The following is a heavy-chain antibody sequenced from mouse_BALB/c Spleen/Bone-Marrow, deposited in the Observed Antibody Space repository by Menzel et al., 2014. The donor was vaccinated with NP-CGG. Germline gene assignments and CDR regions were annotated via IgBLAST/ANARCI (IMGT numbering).Heavy chain of an antibody. V-gene: IGHV5-9-2*01. CDR1: GFSFNSYG. Sequence: EVKLVESGGGLVKSGGSLKLSCAASGFSFNSYGMSWVRPPPEKRLEWVATISGGGSYTFYPDSVKGRFTISRGNAKNNLYLQLSSLRSEDTALYYCARHAYYDQTEVSFVYWGQGTLVTVSA. J-gene: IGHJ3*01. D-gene: IGHD2-4*01. CDR2: ISGGGSYT. CDR3: ARHAYYDQTEVSFVY.